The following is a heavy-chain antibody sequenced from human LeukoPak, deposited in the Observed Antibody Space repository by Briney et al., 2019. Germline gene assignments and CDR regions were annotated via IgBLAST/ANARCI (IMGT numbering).Heavy chain of an antibody. Sequence: PGGSLRLPCAASGFTFSSYAMSWVRQAPGKGLEWVSAISGSGGSTYYADSVKGRFTISRDNSKNTLYLQMDSLRAEDTAVYYCAKTALELREFDYWGQGTLVTVSS. CDR1: GFTFSSYA. CDR3: AKTALELREFDY. J-gene: IGHJ4*02. D-gene: IGHD1-7*01. CDR2: ISGSGGST. V-gene: IGHV3-23*01.